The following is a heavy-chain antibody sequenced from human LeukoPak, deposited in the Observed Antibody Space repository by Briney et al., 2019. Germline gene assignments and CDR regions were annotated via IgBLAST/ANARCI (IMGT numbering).Heavy chain of an antibody. CDR1: GYTFDDYA. CDR2: ISWTSGNI. V-gene: IGHV3-9*01. Sequence: PGRSLRPSCAASGYTFDDYAMHWVRQAPGKGLEWVSGISWTSGNIGYADSLKGRFTISRDNAKNSLYLQMNSLRAEDTALYYCAKDINVGTRGGFFDYWGQGTLVTVSS. CDR3: AKDINVGTRGGFFDY. J-gene: IGHJ4*02. D-gene: IGHD3-16*01.